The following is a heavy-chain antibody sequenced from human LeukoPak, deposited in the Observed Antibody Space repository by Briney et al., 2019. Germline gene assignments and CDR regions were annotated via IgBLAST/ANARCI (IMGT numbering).Heavy chain of an antibody. D-gene: IGHD1-26*01. Sequence: GGSLRLSCAASGFTFSTYAMSWVRQAPGKGLEWVSTISGSGDSTYYADPVKGRFTISSDNSRNTLYLQMNSLRAEDTAVYYCAKRHSASTRNYFDYWDQGTLVTVSS. CDR3: AKRHSASTRNYFDY. CDR1: GFTFSTYA. V-gene: IGHV3-23*01. CDR2: ISGSGDST. J-gene: IGHJ4*02.